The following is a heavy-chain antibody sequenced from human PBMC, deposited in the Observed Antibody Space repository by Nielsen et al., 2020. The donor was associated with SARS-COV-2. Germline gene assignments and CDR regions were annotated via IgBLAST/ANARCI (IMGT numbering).Heavy chain of an antibody. CDR3: ARDDTVTMYYYSYYGMDV. V-gene: IGHV1-46*02. CDR1: GYTFNNYY. CDR2: INTSDGST. J-gene: IGHJ6*02. Sequence: ASVKVSCKASGYTFNNYYMHWVRQAPGQGLEWMGIINTSDGSTTYAQNFQGRVTMTRDTSTRTVYMEVRSLRSEDTAVYYCARDDTVTMYYYSYYGMDVWGQGTTVTVSS. D-gene: IGHD4-17*01.